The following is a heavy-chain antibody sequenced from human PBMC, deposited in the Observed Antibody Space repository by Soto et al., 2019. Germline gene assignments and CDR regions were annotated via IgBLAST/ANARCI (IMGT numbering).Heavy chain of an antibody. Sequence: QVQLQQWGAGLLKPSETLSLTCAVYGGSFSGYYWSWIRQPPGKGLEWIGEINHSGSTNYNPSLKRRVTISVDTSKNQFSLKLSSVTAADTAVYYCARTTYDFWSGYYYTGGAGGGMDVWGQGTTVTVSS. V-gene: IGHV4-34*01. J-gene: IGHJ6*02. CDR1: GGSFSGYY. CDR2: INHSGST. CDR3: ARTTYDFWSGYYYTGGAGGGMDV. D-gene: IGHD3-3*01.